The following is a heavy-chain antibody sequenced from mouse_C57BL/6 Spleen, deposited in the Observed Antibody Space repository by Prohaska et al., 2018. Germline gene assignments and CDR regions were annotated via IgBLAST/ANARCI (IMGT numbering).Heavy chain of an antibody. D-gene: IGHD1-1*02. CDR2: INPNNGGT. CDR3: ARVVLYAMDY. Sequence: EVQLQQSGPELVKPGASVKIPCKASGYTFTDYNMDWVKQSHGKSLEWIGDINPNNGGTIYNQKFKGKATLTVEKSSSTAYMELRSLTSEDTAVYYCARVVLYAMDYWGQGTSVTVSS. CDR1: GYTFTDYN. V-gene: IGHV1-18*01. J-gene: IGHJ4*01.